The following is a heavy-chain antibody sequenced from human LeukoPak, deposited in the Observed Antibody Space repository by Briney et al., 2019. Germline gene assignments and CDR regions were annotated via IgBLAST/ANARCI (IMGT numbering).Heavy chain of an antibody. CDR2: ISSSSSYI. CDR3: AKDPRGWLQVGFDY. Sequence: PGGSLRLSCAASGFTFSSYSMNWVRQAPGKGLEWVSSISSSSSYIYYADSVKGRFTISRDNSKNTLYLQMNSLRADDTAVYYCAKDPRGWLQVGFDYWGQGTLVTVSS. V-gene: IGHV3-21*01. D-gene: IGHD5-24*01. J-gene: IGHJ4*02. CDR1: GFTFSSYS.